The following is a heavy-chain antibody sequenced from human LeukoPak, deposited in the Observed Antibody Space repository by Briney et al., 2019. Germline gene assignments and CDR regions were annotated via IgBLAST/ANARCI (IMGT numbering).Heavy chain of an antibody. CDR3: ASRITLVRGGFDS. V-gene: IGHV3-23*01. CDR2: ISDSGDRT. D-gene: IGHD3-10*01. CDR1: GFTFSDYG. J-gene: IGHJ4*02. Sequence: GGSLRLSCTASGFTFSDYGMTWVRQAPGKGLEWVSGISDSGDRTYYADSVKGRFIISRDKSKKTLYLQLNSLKAEDTAVYYCASRITLVRGGFDSWGQGTLVTVSS.